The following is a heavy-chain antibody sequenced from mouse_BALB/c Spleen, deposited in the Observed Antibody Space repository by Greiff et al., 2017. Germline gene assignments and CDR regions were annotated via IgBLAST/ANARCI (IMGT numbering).Heavy chain of an antibody. CDR1: GFTFSSYG. V-gene: IGHV5-6-3*01. CDR3: AREASFAY. Sequence: EVKLMESGGGLVQPGGSLKLSCAASGFTFSSYGMSWVRQTPDKRLELVATINSNGGSTYYPDSVKGRFTISRDNAKNTLYLQMSSLKSEDTAMYYCAREASFAYWGQGTLVTVSA. J-gene: IGHJ3*01. CDR2: INSNGGST.